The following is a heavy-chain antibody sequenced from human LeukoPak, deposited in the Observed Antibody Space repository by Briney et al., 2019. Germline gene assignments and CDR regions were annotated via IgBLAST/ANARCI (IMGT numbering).Heavy chain of an antibody. D-gene: IGHD3-16*01. CDR1: GFTVSSNY. V-gene: IGHV3-7*01. Sequence: GGSLRLSCAASGFTVSSNYMSWVRQAPGKGLEWVANIKQDGSEKYYVDSVKGRFTISRDNAKNSLYLQMNSLRAEDTAVYYCARYDYVWGKTFDIWGQGTMVTVSS. J-gene: IGHJ3*02. CDR3: ARYDYVWGKTFDI. CDR2: IKQDGSEK.